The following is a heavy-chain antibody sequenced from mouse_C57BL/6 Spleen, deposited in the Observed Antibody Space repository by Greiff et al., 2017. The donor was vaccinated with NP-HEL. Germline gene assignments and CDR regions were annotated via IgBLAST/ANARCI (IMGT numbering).Heavy chain of an antibody. V-gene: IGHV1-39*01. CDR3: SRGYGSSYQYYFDY. Sequence: EVQLQQSGPELVKPGASVKISCKASGYSFTDYNMNWVKQSNGKSLEWIGVINPNYGTTSYNQKFKGKATLTVDQSSSTAYMQLNSLTSEDSAVYFCSRGYGSSYQYYFDYWGQGTTLTVSS. J-gene: IGHJ2*01. CDR2: INPNYGTT. CDR1: GYSFTDYN. D-gene: IGHD1-1*01.